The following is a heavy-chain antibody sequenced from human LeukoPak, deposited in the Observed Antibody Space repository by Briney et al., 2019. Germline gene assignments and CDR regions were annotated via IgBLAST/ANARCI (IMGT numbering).Heavy chain of an antibody. V-gene: IGHV3-48*01. D-gene: IGHD2-8*02. CDR1: GFTFSSYS. CDR3: ATYRQVLLPFES. Sequence: PGGSLRLSCAASGFTFSSYSMNWVRQAPGKGLEWVAYISTNDRTTYYADSVKGRFTISRDNAKNSLYLQMNSLRAEDTAIYYCATYRQVLLPFESWGQGTLVTVSS. CDR2: ISTNDRTT. J-gene: IGHJ4*02.